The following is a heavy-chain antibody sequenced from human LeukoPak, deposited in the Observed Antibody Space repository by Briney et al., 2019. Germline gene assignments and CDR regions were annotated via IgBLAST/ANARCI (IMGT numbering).Heavy chain of an antibody. V-gene: IGHV4-61*02. CDR1: GGSINSGTYY. CDR3: ARQGYYDSSGHYYMDV. D-gene: IGHD3-22*01. CDR2: MYTSGST. J-gene: IGHJ6*03. Sequence: PSQTLSLTCTVSGGSINSGTYYWSWIRQPTGKGLEWIGRMYTSGSTNYNPSLESRVTISVDTSKNQFSLKLSSVTAADTAVYYCARQGYYDSSGHYYMDVWGKGTTVTVSS.